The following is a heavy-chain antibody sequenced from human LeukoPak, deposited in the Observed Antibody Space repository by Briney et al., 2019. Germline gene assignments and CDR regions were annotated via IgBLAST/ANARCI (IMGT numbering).Heavy chain of an antibody. Sequence: PGGSLRLSCAASAFTFSNYGVHWVRQAPGKGLEWVAVVSYAGSTTYYADSVKGRFTISRDNSKNTLYLQMNSLRAEDTAVYYCAKEPIPMAGGYYFDYWGQGTLVTVSS. CDR2: VSYAGSTT. V-gene: IGHV3-30*18. J-gene: IGHJ4*02. D-gene: IGHD6-19*01. CDR3: AKEPIPMAGGYYFDY. CDR1: AFTFSNYG.